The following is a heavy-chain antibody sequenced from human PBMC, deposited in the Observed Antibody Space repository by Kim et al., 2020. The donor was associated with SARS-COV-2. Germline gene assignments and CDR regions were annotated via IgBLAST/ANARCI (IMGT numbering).Heavy chain of an antibody. CDR3: AKGPSSYDILTGPYYSYGMDV. CDR2: ISWNSGSI. Sequence: GGSLRLSCAASGFTFGDYAMHWVRQAPGKGLEWVSGISWNSGSIGYADSVKGRFTISRDNAKNSLYLQMNSLRAEDTALYYCAKGPSSYDILTGPYYSYGMDVWGQGTTVTVSS. J-gene: IGHJ6*02. CDR1: GFTFGDYA. D-gene: IGHD3-9*01. V-gene: IGHV3-9*01.